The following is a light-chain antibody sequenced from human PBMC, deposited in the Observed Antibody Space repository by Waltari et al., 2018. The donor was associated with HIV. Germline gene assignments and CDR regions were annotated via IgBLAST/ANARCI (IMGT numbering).Light chain of an antibody. Sequence: EIVLTQSPATLSLSPGDRATIPCRASQSVSSYLAWYQQKPGQAPRLLIYDASNRATGIPARFSGSGSGTDFTLTISSLEPEDFAVYYCQQRSNWPPMYTFGQGTKLEIK. CDR1: QSVSSY. V-gene: IGKV3-11*01. CDR2: DAS. J-gene: IGKJ2*01. CDR3: QQRSNWPPMYT.